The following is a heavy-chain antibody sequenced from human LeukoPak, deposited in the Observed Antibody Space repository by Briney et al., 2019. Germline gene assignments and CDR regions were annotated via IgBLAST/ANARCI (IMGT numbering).Heavy chain of an antibody. J-gene: IGHJ1*01. CDR3: ARLGIAVAGTRYLQH. Sequence: PSETLSLTCTVSGGSISSYYWSWIRQPPGKGLEWIGYIYYSGSGNYNPSLKSRVTISVDTSKNQFSLKLSSVTAADTAMYYCARLGIAVAGTRYLQHWGQGTLVTVSS. D-gene: IGHD6-19*01. CDR2: IYYSGSG. V-gene: IGHV4-59*01. CDR1: GGSISSYY.